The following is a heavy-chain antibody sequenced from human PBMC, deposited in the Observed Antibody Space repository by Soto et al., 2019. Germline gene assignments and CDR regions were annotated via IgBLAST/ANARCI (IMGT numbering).Heavy chain of an antibody. CDR1: GGSISFDHYH. V-gene: IGHV4-30-4*01. D-gene: IGHD2-21*02. CDR3: AREDDGGDRDYYGLDV. Sequence: PSETLSLTCTVSGGSISFDHYHWTWIRQPPGKGLEWIGYVHYSGSVLYNPSLQSRVSISVDTSKNQFSLKLSSVTAADTAVYFCAREDDGGDRDYYGLDVWGQGTTVTRLL. CDR2: VHYSGSV. J-gene: IGHJ6*02.